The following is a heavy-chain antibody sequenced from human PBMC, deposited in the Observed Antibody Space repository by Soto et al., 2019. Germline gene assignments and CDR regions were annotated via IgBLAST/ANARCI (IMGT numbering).Heavy chain of an antibody. V-gene: IGHV3-30*18. CDR1: GFIFANYG. CDR2: ITYEGSNK. CDR3: AKARGANNWANYYGLDV. Sequence: GGSLRLSCAASGFIFANYGMHWVRQAPGKGLEWVALITYEGSNKYYADAVKGRFTISRDNAKNMVSLQMDSLRAEDTAVYYCAKARGANNWANYYGLDVWGQGTTVTVSS. D-gene: IGHD1-1*01. J-gene: IGHJ6*02.